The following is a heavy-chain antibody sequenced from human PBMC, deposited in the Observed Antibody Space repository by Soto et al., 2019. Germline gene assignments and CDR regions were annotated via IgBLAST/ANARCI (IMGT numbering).Heavy chain of an antibody. J-gene: IGHJ3*02. CDR3: ARVSALDHGARDFDI. V-gene: IGHV3-74*01. Sequence: GGSLRLSCAAPGFTFSSYWMHWVRQAPGKGLVWVSRINSDGSSTSYADSVKGRFTISRDNAKNTLYLQMNSLRAEDTAVYYCARVSALDHGARDFDICGQGTMVTV. CDR1: GFTFSSYW. CDR2: INSDGSST. D-gene: IGHD4-17*01.